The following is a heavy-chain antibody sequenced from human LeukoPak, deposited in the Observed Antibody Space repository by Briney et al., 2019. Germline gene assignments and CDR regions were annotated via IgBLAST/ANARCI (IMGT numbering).Heavy chain of an antibody. CDR3: AKGTVVYCDY. J-gene: IGHJ4*02. V-gene: IGHV3-30*18. Sequence: GRSLRLSCAASGFTFSSYGMHWVRQAPGKGLEWVAVISYDGSNKHYADSVKGRFTISRDNSKNTLYLQMNSLRAEDTAVYYCAKGTVVYCDYWGQGTLVTVSS. CDR1: GFTFSSYG. CDR2: ISYDGSNK. D-gene: IGHD2-21*01.